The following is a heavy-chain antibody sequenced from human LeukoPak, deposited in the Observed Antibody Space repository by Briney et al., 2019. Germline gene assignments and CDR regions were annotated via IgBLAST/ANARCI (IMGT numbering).Heavy chain of an antibody. J-gene: IGHJ3*02. V-gene: IGHV3-11*06. D-gene: IGHD6-19*01. CDR3: ARVGRMRIAVAGARAFDI. CDR2: ISSSSSYT. Sequence: PGGSLRLSCAAPGFTFSDYYMSWIRQAPGKGLEWVSYISSSSSYTNYADSVKGRFTISRDNAKNSLYLQMNSLRAEDTAVYYCARVGRMRIAVAGARAFDIWGQGTMVTVSS. CDR1: GFTFSDYY.